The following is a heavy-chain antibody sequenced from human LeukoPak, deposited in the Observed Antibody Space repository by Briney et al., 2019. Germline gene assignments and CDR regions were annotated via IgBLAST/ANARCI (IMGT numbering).Heavy chain of an antibody. J-gene: IGHJ4*02. CDR1: GFTFSSYG. D-gene: IGHD4-23*01. Sequence: GGSLRLSCAASGFTFSSYGMHWVRQAPGKGLEWVAVIWYDRSNKYYADSVKGRFTISRDNSKNTLYLQMNSLRAEDTAVYYCARDYGGNWVKIDYWGQGTLVTVSS. CDR2: IWYDRSNK. V-gene: IGHV3-33*01. CDR3: ARDYGGNWVKIDY.